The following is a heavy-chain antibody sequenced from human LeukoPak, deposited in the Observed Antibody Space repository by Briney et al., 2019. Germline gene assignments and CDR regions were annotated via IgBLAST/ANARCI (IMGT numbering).Heavy chain of an antibody. CDR2: LYHSDSA. CDR1: GYSISNGYY. Sequence: PSETLSLTRAVSGYSISNGYYWVWIRQPPGRGLDWIGSLYHSDSAYYNTSLRSRVSMSVDTSKNQFSLTLSFVTAADTAVYYCARQHDSYYYYYIDVWGSGTTVTVSS. V-gene: IGHV4-38-2*01. J-gene: IGHJ6*03. CDR3: ARQHDSYYYYYIDV.